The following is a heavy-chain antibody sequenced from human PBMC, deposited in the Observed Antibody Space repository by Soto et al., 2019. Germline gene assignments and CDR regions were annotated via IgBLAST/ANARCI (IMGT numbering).Heavy chain of an antibody. J-gene: IGHJ6*02. V-gene: IGHV2-5*02. CDR2: IYWDDDK. Sequence: QITLKESGPTLAKPTQTLTLTCSFSGFSLSTSGVGVGLIRQPPGKALEWLALIYWDDDKRYSPFLKSRLTITKDTSKNHVVLTMTNLDPVDTATYYCAHKASSGSFAHYGMGVWGQGTTVTGSS. CDR3: AHKASSGSFAHYGMGV. D-gene: IGHD3-10*01. CDR1: GFSLSTSGVG.